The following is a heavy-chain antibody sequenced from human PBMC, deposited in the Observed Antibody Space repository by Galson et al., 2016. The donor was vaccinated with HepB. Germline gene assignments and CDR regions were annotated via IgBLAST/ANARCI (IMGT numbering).Heavy chain of an antibody. Sequence: SLRLSCAGSGFNFSDYWMNWVRQAPGKGLEWVANIKPDGSEKFYVDSVKGRFTISRDNSKKSLFLQINTLRAEDTAMYYCAREKPVWWSNDCWGQGTLVTVSS. CDR2: IKPDGSEK. CDR3: AREKPVWWSNDC. V-gene: IGHV3-7*01. CDR1: GFNFSDYW. J-gene: IGHJ4*02. D-gene: IGHD2-21*01.